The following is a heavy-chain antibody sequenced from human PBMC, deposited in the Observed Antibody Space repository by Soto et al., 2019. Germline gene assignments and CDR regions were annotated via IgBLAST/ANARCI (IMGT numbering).Heavy chain of an antibody. CDR1: GFSLTTSGVG. V-gene: IGHV2-5*02. J-gene: IGHJ5*02. Sequence: QITLKESGPTLVKPTQTLTLTCTFSGFSLTTSGVGVGWIRQPPGKAREWLALIYWDDDKRYSPSLKSRLTITKDTTKIQVVLTLTNMDPVDTATYYCAHRVVSVGFLESLRRGWFDPWGQGTLFTVSS. CDR2: IYWDDDK. CDR3: AHRVVSVGFLESLRRGWFDP. D-gene: IGHD3-3*01.